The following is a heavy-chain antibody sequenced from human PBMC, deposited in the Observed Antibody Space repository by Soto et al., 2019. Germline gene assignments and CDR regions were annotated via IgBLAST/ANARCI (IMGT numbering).Heavy chain of an antibody. V-gene: IGHV3-23*01. D-gene: IGHD2-15*01. CDR3: AKPTLRGHIVVVVAAPFDY. Sequence: EVQLLESGGGLVQPGGSLRLSCAASGFTFSSYAMSWVRQAPGKGLEWVSAISGSGGSTYYADSVKGRFTISRDNSKTTLYLQMNSLRAEDTAVYYCAKPTLRGHIVVVVAAPFDYWGQGTLVTVSS. CDR2: ISGSGGST. J-gene: IGHJ4*02. CDR1: GFTFSSYA.